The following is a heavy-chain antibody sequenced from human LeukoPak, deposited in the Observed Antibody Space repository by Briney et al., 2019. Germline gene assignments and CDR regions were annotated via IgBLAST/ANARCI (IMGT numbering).Heavy chain of an antibody. V-gene: IGHV3-30-3*01. D-gene: IGHD1/OR15-1a*01. CDR2: ISYDGSNK. CDR1: GFTFSSYA. Sequence: GGSLRLSCAASGFTFSSYAMHWVRQAPGKGLEWVAVISYDGSNKYYADSVKGRFTVSRDNAKNSLSLQMNSLGAEDTAVYYCARHIPRGNNYFDCWGQGTLVTVSS. J-gene: IGHJ4*02. CDR3: ARHIPRGNNYFDC.